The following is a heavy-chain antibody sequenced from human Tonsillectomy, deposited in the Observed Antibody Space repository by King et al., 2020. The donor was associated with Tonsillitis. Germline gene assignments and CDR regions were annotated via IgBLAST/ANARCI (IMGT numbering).Heavy chain of an antibody. V-gene: IGHV3-30-3*01. D-gene: IGHD2-2*01. J-gene: IGHJ6*02. Sequence: VQLVESGGGVVQPGRSLRLSCAASGFTFSSYAMHWVRQAPGKGLEWVAVISYDGSNKYYADSVKGRFTISRDNSKNTLYLQMNSLRAEDTAVYYCARYCSSTSCSLYYYYGMDVWGQGTTVTVSS. CDR1: GFTFSSYA. CDR3: ARYCSSTSCSLYYYYGMDV. CDR2: ISYDGSNK.